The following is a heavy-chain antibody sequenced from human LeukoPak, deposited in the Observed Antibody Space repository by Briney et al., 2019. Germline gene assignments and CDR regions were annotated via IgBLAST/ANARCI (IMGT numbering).Heavy chain of an antibody. CDR3: ARVEMGSEVSCCFADV. Sequence: SETLSLTCTVSGGSIGSYFWSWIRQPAGKGLEWIGHIDSSGRTNYNPSLKSRVSMSVDKSKNQFSLKVTSVSAADTAVYYCARVEMGSEVSCCFADVWGKGTTVTVSP. CDR1: GGSIGSYF. V-gene: IGHV4-4*07. CDR2: IDSSGRT. J-gene: IGHJ6*04. D-gene: IGHD2-2*01.